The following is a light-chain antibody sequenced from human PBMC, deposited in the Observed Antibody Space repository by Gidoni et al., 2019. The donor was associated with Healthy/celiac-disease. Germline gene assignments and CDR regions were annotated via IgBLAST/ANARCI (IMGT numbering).Light chain of an antibody. J-gene: IGKJ1*01. CDR3: QQSDSNPT. CDR1: QSISSY. CDR2: AAS. V-gene: IGKV1-39*01. Sequence: DIQMTQSPSSLSASVGDRFTITCRASQSISSYLNWYQQKPGKAPKLLIYAASSLQSGVPSRFSGSGSGTDFNLTISSLQPEDFATYYCQQSDSNPTFGQGTKVEIK.